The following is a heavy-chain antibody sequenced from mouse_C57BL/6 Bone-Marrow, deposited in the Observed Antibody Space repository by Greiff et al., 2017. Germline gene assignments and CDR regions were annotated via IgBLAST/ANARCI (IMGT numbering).Heavy chain of an antibody. J-gene: IGHJ4*01. CDR3: ARREEVTVVDHYYAMDY. V-gene: IGHV5-9*01. Sequence: EVMLVESGGGLVKPGGSLKLSCAASGFTFSSYTMSWVRQTPEKRLEWVATISGGGGNTYYPDSVKGRFTISRDNAKNTLYLQMSSLRSEDTALYYGARREEVTVVDHYYAMDYWGQGTSVTVSS. D-gene: IGHD1-1*01. CDR1: GFTFSSYT. CDR2: ISGGGGNT.